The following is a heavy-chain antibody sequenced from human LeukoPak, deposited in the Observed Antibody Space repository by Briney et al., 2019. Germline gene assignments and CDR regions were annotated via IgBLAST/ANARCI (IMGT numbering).Heavy chain of an antibody. J-gene: IGHJ4*02. D-gene: IGHD1-26*01. Sequence: QAGESLRLSCAASGFTFSSYAMSWVRQAPGKGLEWFSAISGSGGSTYYADSVKGRFTISRDNSRNTLYLQMNSLRGDDTAVYYCAKDVGKWESLHFFDYWGQGTLVTVSS. V-gene: IGHV3-23*01. CDR2: ISGSGGST. CDR1: GFTFSSYA. CDR3: AKDVGKWESLHFFDY.